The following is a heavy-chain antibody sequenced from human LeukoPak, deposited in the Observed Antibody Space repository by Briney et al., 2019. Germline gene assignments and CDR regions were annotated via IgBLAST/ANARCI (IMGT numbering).Heavy chain of an antibody. D-gene: IGHD3-3*01. J-gene: IGHJ3*02. CDR3: ARFAYDFWSGIDAFDI. CDR2: INSDGSSV. CDR1: GFTFSSYW. Sequence: GGSLRLSCAASGFTFSSYWMHWVRQAPGKGLVWVSRINSDGSSVGYADSVKGRFTISRDNAKNTLYLQMNSLRAEDTAVYYCARFAYDFWSGIDAFDIWGQGTMVTVSS. V-gene: IGHV3-74*01.